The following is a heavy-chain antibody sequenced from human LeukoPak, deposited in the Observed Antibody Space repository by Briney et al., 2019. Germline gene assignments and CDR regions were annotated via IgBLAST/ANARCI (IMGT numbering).Heavy chain of an antibody. Sequence: GGSLRLSCEDSGFTFSSYWMHWVRQAPGKGLVWVSRINPDGRTITYADSVKGRFIISRDNAKNTLYLQMNSLRVEDTAVYYCARVAVGRYDFDYRGQGTLVTVSS. D-gene: IGHD1-26*01. V-gene: IGHV3-74*03. CDR3: ARVAVGRYDFDY. CDR1: GFTFSSYW. CDR2: INPDGRTI. J-gene: IGHJ4*02.